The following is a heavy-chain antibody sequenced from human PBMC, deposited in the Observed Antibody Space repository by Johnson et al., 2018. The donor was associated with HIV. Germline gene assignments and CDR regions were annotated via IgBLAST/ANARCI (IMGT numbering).Heavy chain of an antibody. V-gene: IGHV3-30*04. CDR3: ARELGSGLGETADACDI. Sequence: QMQLVESGGVVVQPGGSLRLSCAASGFTFDDYTMHWVRQAPGKGLEWVAVISYDGSNKYYADSVKGRFTISRDNSKNTLYLQMNSLRAEDTAVYYCARELGSGLGETADACDIWGQGTMVTVSS. CDR2: ISYDGSNK. D-gene: IGHD6-19*01. J-gene: IGHJ3*02. CDR1: GFTFDDYT.